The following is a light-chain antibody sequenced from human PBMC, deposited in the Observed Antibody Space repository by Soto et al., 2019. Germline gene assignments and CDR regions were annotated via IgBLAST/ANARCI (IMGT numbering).Light chain of an antibody. CDR1: QSVSSY. CDR2: DAP. CDR3: QQRSNLPPIT. Sequence: EIVLTQSPATLSLSPGERATLSCRASQSVSSYLAWYQQKPGQAPRLLIYDAPNRATGIPASFSGSGSGTDVTPAIISLEPEDVTVNYFQQRSNLPPITLGQGTPLAIK. V-gene: IGKV3-11*01. J-gene: IGKJ5*01.